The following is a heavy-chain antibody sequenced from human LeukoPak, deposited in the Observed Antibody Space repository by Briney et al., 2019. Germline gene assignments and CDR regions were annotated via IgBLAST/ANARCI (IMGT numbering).Heavy chain of an antibody. CDR3: VEAIGAAQGAFDI. Sequence: SETLSLTCTVSGGSISSSSYYWGWIRQPPGKGLEWIGSIYYSGSTYYNPSLKSRVTISVDTSKNQFSLKLSSVTAADTAVYYCVEAIGAAQGAFDIWGQGTMVTVSS. CDR1: GGSISSSSYY. D-gene: IGHD1-26*01. V-gene: IGHV4-39*01. CDR2: IYYSGST. J-gene: IGHJ3*02.